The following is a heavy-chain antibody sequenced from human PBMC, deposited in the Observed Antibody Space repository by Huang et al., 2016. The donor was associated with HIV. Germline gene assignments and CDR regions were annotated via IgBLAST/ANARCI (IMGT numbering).Heavy chain of an antibody. CDR1: GFTFSDYS. V-gene: IGHV3-21*06. J-gene: IGHJ3*02. D-gene: IGHD1-7*01. CDR3: ARRYNWNYVAHGFDI. Sequence: EVQLVESGGGLVRPGGSLTLSCAASGFTFSDYSMSWVRQAPGKGLECVSPISGSSTYIYYVDSGKGRFAISRDNAKNLLFLQMNSLRAEDTALYYCARRYNWNYVAHGFDIWGQGTMVTVSP. CDR2: ISGSSTYI.